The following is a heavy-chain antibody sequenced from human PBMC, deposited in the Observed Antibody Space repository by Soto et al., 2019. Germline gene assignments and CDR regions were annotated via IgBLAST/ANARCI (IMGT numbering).Heavy chain of an antibody. CDR1: GFTFSSYS. CDR3: ARDGPYYDFWSGYSAFDI. D-gene: IGHD3-3*01. Sequence: QPGGSLRLSCAASGFTFSSYSMNWVRQAPGKGLEWVSYISSSSSTIYYADSVKGRFTISRDNAKNSLYLQMNSLRAEDTAVYYCARDGPYYDFWSGYSAFDIWGQGTMVTVSS. V-gene: IGHV3-48*01. J-gene: IGHJ3*02. CDR2: ISSSSSTI.